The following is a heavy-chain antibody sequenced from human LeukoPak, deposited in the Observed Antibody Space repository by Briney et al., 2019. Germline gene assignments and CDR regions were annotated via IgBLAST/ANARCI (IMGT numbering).Heavy chain of an antibody. CDR1: GFTFSSYS. J-gene: IGHJ6*02. CDR2: ISSSSSTI. Sequence: GGSLRLSCAASGFTFSSYSMNWVRQAPGKGLEWVSYISSSSSTIYYADSVKGRFTISRDNAKNSLYLQMNSLRAEDTAVYYCARDGARWELLLSYDYYGMDVWGQGTTVTVSS. CDR3: ARDGARWELLLSYDYYGMDV. V-gene: IGHV3-48*04. D-gene: IGHD1-26*01.